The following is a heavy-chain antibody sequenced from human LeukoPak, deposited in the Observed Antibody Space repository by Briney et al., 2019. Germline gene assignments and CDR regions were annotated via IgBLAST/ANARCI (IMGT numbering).Heavy chain of an antibody. J-gene: IGHJ3*02. D-gene: IGHD3-3*01. V-gene: IGHV1-69*05. CDR3: ARDSPSPTYDLGDAFDI. CDR2: IIPIFGTA. CDR1: GGTFSSYA. Sequence: SVKVSCKASGGTFSSYAISWVRQAPGQGLEWMGRIIPIFGTANYAQKFQGRVTITTDESKSTAHMELSSLRSEDTAVYYCARDSPSPTYDLGDAFDIWGQGTMVTVSS.